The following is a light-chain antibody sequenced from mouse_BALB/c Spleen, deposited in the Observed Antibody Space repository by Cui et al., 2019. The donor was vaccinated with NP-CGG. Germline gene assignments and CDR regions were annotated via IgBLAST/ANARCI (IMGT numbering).Light chain of an antibody. CDR2: GTN. J-gene: IGLJ1*01. CDR1: TGAVITNNY. V-gene: IGLV1*01. Sequence: QAVVTQESALTTSPGETVTLTCRSSTGAVITNNYVNWVQEKPEHLFTGLIGGTNNRAPGVPARFSGSLIGDKAALTITGAQTEDEAIYFCALWYSNHWVFGGGTKLTVL. CDR3: ALWYSNHWV.